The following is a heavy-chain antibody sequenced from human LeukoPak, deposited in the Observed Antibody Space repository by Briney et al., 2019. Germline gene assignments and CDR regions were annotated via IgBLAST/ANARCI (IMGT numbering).Heavy chain of an antibody. CDR3: ARDQEGFDY. Sequence: ASVKVSCKASGYTFTIYYMHWVRQAPGQGREWMGMIYPRDGSTSYAQKFQGRVTVTRDTSTSTVHIELSGLRSEDTAVYYCARDQEGFDYWGQGTLVTVSS. CDR1: GYTFTIYY. J-gene: IGHJ4*02. V-gene: IGHV1-46*01. CDR2: IYPRDGST.